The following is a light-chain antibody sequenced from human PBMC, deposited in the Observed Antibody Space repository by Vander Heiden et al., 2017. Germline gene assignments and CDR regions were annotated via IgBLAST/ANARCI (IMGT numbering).Light chain of an antibody. CDR3: QKYSSYWT. CDR2: DAS. J-gene: IGKJ1*01. CDR1: QSISSW. Sequence: DIQMTQSPSTLSASVGDRLTLTCRASQSISSWLAWFQQKPGKAPKLLIFDASSLEGGVPSRFGGRGARTEFTLTISSLQPDYFASYYCQKYSSYWTFGQGTKVEIK. V-gene: IGKV1-5*01.